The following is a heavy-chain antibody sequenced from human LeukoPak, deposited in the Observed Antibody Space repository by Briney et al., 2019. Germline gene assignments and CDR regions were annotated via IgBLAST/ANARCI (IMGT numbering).Heavy chain of an antibody. V-gene: IGHV3-7*01. Sequence: GGSLRLSCAASGFTFSSYWMSWVRQAPGKGLEWVANIKQDGSEKYYVDSVKGRFTISRDNAKNSLYLQMNSLRAEDTAVYYCARFGGSSWSLTYYFDYWGQGTLATVSS. CDR3: ARFGGSSWSLTYYFDY. CDR2: IKQDGSEK. CDR1: GFTFSSYW. J-gene: IGHJ4*02. D-gene: IGHD6-13*01.